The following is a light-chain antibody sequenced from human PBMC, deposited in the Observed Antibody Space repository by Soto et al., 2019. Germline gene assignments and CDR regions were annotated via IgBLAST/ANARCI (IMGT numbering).Light chain of an antibody. CDR2: DVS. CDR1: SSDVGGYNY. CDR3: SSYTTSTTPGNV. V-gene: IGLV2-14*03. Sequence: QSVLTQPASVSGSPGQSVTISCTGTSSDVGGYNYVSWYQQHPGKAPKLMIYDVSNRPSGVSNRFSGSKSGNTASLTISGLQAEDEADYYCSSYTTSTTPGNVFGTGTKVTVL. J-gene: IGLJ1*01.